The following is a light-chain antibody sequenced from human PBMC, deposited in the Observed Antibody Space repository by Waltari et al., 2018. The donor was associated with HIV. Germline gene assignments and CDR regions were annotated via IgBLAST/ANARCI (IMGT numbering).Light chain of an antibody. CDR1: SSNIGTNT. CDR2: SNN. V-gene: IGLV1-44*01. J-gene: IGLJ2*01. CDR3: ATWDDSLSGPV. Sequence: QSVLTQAPSASGTPGQKVTIPCSGSSSNIGTNTVNWYQQFPGTAPKLLIYSNNQRPSGVPDRFSGSKSGTSASLAISGLRSEDEAEYHCATWDDSLSGPVFGGGTQLTVL.